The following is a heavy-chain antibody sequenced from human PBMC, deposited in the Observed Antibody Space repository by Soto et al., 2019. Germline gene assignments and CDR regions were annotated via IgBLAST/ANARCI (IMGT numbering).Heavy chain of an antibody. D-gene: IGHD1-26*01. CDR1: GFTFSSYA. Sequence: EVQLLESGGGLVQPGGSLRLSCAATGFTFSSYAMRWVRQAPVKGLEWVSAISGSGGSTYYADSVKGRFTISRDNSKNTLYMQMNSVRAEDTGVYDCASRGSGSYYDYWGQGTLVTVSS. V-gene: IGHV3-23*01. CDR2: ISGSGGST. J-gene: IGHJ4*02. CDR3: ASRGSGSYYDY.